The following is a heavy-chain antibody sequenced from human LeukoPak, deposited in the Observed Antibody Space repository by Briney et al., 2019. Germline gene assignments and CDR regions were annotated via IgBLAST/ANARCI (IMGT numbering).Heavy chain of an antibody. V-gene: IGHV4-31*03. J-gene: IGHJ4*02. CDR2: IYYSGST. Sequence: SETLSLTCTVSGGSISSGGYYWNWIRQHPGKGLEWIGYIYYSGSTYYNPSLKSRVTISVDTSKNQFSLKLSSVTAADTAVYYCARGPSSGWYGHYFDYWGQGTLVTVSS. D-gene: IGHD6-19*01. CDR1: GGSISSGGYY. CDR3: ARGPSSGWYGHYFDY.